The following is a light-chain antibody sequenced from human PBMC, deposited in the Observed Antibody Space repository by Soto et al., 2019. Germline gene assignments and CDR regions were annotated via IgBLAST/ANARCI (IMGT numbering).Light chain of an antibody. V-gene: IGLV2-23*02. Sequence: QSVLTQPASVSGSPGQSITISCTGTSSDVGLYNLVSWYQQLPGKAPKLIIYEVNDRPSGISDRFSGSKSGNTASLTISGLQDEDEAHYYCSSYVGSSTLMFGGGTKVTVL. CDR3: SSYVGSSTLM. J-gene: IGLJ3*02. CDR1: SSDVGLYNL. CDR2: EVN.